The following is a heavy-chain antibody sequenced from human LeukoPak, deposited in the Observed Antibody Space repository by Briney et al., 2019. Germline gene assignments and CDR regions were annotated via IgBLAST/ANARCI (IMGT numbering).Heavy chain of an antibody. CDR3: ARDAGYCSGGNCYAMSYFDY. D-gene: IGHD2-15*01. V-gene: IGHV4-4*02. CDR1: GGSISSSNW. J-gene: IGHJ4*02. CDR2: IYHSGST. Sequence: SETLSLTCTVSGGSISSSNWWSWVRQPPGKGLEWIGEIYHSGSTNYNPSLKSRVTISVDTSKNQFSLKLSSETAADTAVYYCARDAGYCSGGNCYAMSYFDYWGQGTLVTVSS.